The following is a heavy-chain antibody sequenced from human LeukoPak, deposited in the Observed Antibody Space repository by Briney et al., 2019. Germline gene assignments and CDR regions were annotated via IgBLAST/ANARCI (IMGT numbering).Heavy chain of an antibody. CDR3: ARGPTVLGPFDY. V-gene: IGHV4-39*01. J-gene: IGHJ4*02. Sequence: PSETLSLTCTVSGGSISSSSYYWGWIRQPPGKGLEWIGSMYYSGSTYYNPSLKSRVTISVDTSKNQFSLKLSSVTAPDTAIYYCARGPTVLGPFDYWGQGTLVTVSS. D-gene: IGHD3-16*01. CDR2: MYYSGST. CDR1: GGSISSSSYY.